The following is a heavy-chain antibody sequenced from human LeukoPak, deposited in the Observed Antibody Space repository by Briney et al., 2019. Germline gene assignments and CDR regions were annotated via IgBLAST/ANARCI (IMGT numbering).Heavy chain of an antibody. V-gene: IGHV4-30-4*01. CDR3: ARAPLGNNFDY. CDR1: GGSISSGDYY. Sequence: SETLSLTCTVSGGSISSGDYYWSWIRQPPGKGLEWIGYIYYSGSTYYNPSLKSRVTISVDTSKNQFSLRLSSVTAADTAVYYCARAPLGNNFDYWGQGALVTVSS. CDR2: IYYSGST. J-gene: IGHJ4*02. D-gene: IGHD7-27*01.